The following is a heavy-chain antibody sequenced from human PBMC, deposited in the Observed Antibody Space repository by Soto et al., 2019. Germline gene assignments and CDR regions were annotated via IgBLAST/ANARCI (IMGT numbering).Heavy chain of an antibody. Sequence: PSETLSLTCTVSGGSISSYYWSWIRQPPGKGLEWIGYIYYSGSTNYNPSLKSRVTISVDTSKNQFSLKLTSVTAADTAVYYCAIDNGYSYGYNLDHWGQGTLVTVSS. V-gene: IGHV4-59*01. CDR1: GGSISSYY. J-gene: IGHJ4*02. CDR3: AIDNGYSYGYNLDH. D-gene: IGHD5-18*01. CDR2: IYYSGST.